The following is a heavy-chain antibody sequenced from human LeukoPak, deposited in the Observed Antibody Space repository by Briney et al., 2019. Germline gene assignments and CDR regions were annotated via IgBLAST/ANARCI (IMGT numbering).Heavy chain of an antibody. D-gene: IGHD6-13*01. CDR2: IYYSGGT. CDR3: ASDNSSSSVY. Sequence: PSETLSLTCTVFGGSISSSSYYWGWIRQPPGKGLEWIGSIYYSGGTYYNQSLKSRVTISVDTSKNQFSLKLSSVTAADTAVYYCASDNSSSSVYWGQGTLVTVSS. J-gene: IGHJ4*02. CDR1: GGSISSSSYY. V-gene: IGHV4-39*01.